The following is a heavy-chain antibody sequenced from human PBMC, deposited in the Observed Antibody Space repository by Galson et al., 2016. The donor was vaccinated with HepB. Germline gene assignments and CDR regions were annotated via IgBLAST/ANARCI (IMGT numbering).Heavy chain of an antibody. CDR3: TREEHGSWFPHYY. Sequence: SETLSLTCIVHGGSVTGYYWIWIRQPPGKGLEWLGEINHSGVTNYNPSLKSRVTMSADTSKNHFSLRLSSVTAADTAVYFCTREEHGSWFPHYYWGQGTLVTVSS. V-gene: IGHV4-34*01. J-gene: IGHJ4*02. D-gene: IGHD6-13*01. CDR1: GGSVTGYY. CDR2: INHSGVT.